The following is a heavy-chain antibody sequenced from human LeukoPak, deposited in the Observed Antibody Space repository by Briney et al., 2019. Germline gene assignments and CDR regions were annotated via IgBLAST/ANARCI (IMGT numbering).Heavy chain of an antibody. V-gene: IGHV4-59*01. CDR3: AGGGGQWELLDY. J-gene: IGHJ4*02. D-gene: IGHD1-26*01. Sequence: SETLSLTCTVSGGSISGYYWSWIRQTPGKGLEWIGYIYYSGSTDYNPSLKSRVSISVDTSKNQFSLKLRSVTAADTAVYYCAGGGGQWELLDYWGQGTLVTVSS. CDR1: GGSISGYY. CDR2: IYYSGST.